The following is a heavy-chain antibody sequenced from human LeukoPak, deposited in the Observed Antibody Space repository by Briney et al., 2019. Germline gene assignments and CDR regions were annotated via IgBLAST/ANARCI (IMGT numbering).Heavy chain of an antibody. J-gene: IGHJ4*02. CDR3: ARDLEIGSSSYYFDY. CDR2: IWYDGSNK. D-gene: IGHD3-3*01. CDR1: GFTFSTYG. Sequence: AGSLRLSCAASGFTFSTYGMHWVRQAPGKGLEWVAVIWYDGSNKYYADSVRGRFTISRDNFKNTLYLQMNSLRAEDTAVYYCARDLEIGSSSYYFDYWGQGTLVTGSS. V-gene: IGHV3-33*01.